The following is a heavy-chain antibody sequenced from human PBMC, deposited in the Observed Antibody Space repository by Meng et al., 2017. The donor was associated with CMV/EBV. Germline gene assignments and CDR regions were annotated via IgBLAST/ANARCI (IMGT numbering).Heavy chain of an antibody. Sequence: QGQVVLARAGAEMHGSWVTVSCKASGSTYSSYGNSRVRQAPGQGLGWMGVSITIFGTANYAQKFQGRVTITADESTSTAYMELSSLRSGDTAVYYCARAPDNWNDGPYYWGQGTLVTVSS. CDR2: SITIFGTA. D-gene: IGHD1-20*01. CDR1: GSTYSSYG. CDR3: ARAPDNWNDGPYY. J-gene: IGHJ4*02. V-gene: IGHV1-69*01.